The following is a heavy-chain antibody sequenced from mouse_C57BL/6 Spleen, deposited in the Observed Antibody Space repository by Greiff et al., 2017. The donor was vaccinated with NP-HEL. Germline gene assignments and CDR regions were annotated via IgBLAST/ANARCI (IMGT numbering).Heavy chain of an antibody. Sequence: VQGVESGAELARPGASVKMSCKASGYTFTSYTMHWVKQRPGQGLEWIGYINPSSGYTKYNQKFKDKATLTADKSSSTAYMQLSSLTSEDSAVYYCASSGETKAWFAYWGQGTLVTVSA. CDR1: GYTFTSYT. CDR2: INPSSGYT. J-gene: IGHJ3*01. D-gene: IGHD1-3*01. CDR3: ASSGETKAWFAY. V-gene: IGHV1-4*01.